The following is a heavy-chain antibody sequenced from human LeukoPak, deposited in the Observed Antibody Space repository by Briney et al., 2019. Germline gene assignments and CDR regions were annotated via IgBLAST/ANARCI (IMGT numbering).Heavy chain of an antibody. CDR3: ARDNDYVRGTYHYTHDY. CDR1: KFTFSDYW. Sequence: GGSLRLSCAASKFTFSDYWMHWVRQAPGKGPVWVARINSDGSTTNYGDSVQGRFTISRDNAKNSLYLQMNSLRAEDTAVYYCARDNDYVRGTYHYTHDYWGQGTLVTVSS. J-gene: IGHJ4*02. CDR2: INSDGSTT. D-gene: IGHD3-16*02. V-gene: IGHV3-74*01.